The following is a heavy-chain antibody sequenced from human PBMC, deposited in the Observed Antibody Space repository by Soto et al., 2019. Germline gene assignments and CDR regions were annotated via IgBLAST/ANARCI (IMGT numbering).Heavy chain of an antibody. CDR1: GVSINNYY. Sequence: SETLSLTCTVSGVSINNYYWNWIRQPPGKGLEWIGEINHTGGTHYNPSLKSRVTMPVDTSKNQFSLRLSSVTVADTAIYYCATRITVFGLLIPLFDPWGQGTQVTVSS. CDR2: INHTGGT. D-gene: IGHD3-3*01. CDR3: ATRITVFGLLIPLFDP. V-gene: IGHV4-34*01. J-gene: IGHJ5*02.